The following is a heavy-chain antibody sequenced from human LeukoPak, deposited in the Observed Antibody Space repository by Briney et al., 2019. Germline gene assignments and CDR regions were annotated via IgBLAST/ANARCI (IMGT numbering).Heavy chain of an antibody. D-gene: IGHD3-10*01. Sequence: ASVKVSCKASGYTFTGYYMHWVRQAPGQGLEWMGWINPNSGGTNYAQKFQGRVTMTRDTSISTAYMELSRVRSDDTAVYYCARDYYGSGSYPWSWFDPWGQGTLVTVSS. V-gene: IGHV1-2*02. CDR1: GYTFTGYY. J-gene: IGHJ5*02. CDR3: ARDYYGSGSYPWSWFDP. CDR2: INPNSGGT.